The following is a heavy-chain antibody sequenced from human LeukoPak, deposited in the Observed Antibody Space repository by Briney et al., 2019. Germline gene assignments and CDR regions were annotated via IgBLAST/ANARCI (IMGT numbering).Heavy chain of an antibody. CDR2: IKQDGSEK. Sequence: GGSLRLSCAASGFTFSSYWMSWVRQAPGRGLEWVANIKQDGSEKYYVDSVKGRFTISRDNAKNSLYLQMNSLRAEDTAVYYCAGLGITMIGGVWGKGTTVTISS. J-gene: IGHJ6*04. CDR1: GFTFSSYW. V-gene: IGHV3-7*01. CDR3: AGLGITMIGGV. D-gene: IGHD3-10*02.